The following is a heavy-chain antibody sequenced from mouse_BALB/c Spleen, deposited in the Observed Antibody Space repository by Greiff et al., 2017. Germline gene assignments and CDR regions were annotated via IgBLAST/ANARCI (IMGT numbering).Heavy chain of an antibody. CDR2: ISSGSSTI. CDR3: ARQGGYDWYFDV. D-gene: IGHD2-2*01. V-gene: IGHV5-17*02. Sequence: EVQRVESGGGLVQPGGSRKLSCAASGFTFSSFGMHWVRQAPEKGLEWVAYISSGSSTIYYPDSVKGRFTISRDNAKNTLYLQMSSLKSEDTAMYYCARQGGYDWYFDVWGAGTTVTVSS. J-gene: IGHJ1*01. CDR1: GFTFSSFG.